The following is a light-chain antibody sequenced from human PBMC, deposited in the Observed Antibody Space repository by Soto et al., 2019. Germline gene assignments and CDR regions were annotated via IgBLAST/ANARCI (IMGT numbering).Light chain of an antibody. CDR1: QSVSSSY. J-gene: IGKJ4*01. V-gene: IGKV3-20*01. CDR3: QQYGSSPLT. CDR2: GAS. Sequence: EIVLTQSPGTLSLSPGERATLSCRASQSVSSSYLAWYQQKPGQAPRLLIYGASSRATGIPDRFSGSGSGTDFTRTISRLEPEDFAVYYCQQYGSSPLTFDGGTKVEIK.